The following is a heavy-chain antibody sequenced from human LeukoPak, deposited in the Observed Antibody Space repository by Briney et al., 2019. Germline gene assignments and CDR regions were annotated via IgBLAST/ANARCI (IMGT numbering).Heavy chain of an antibody. CDR2: IYYSGST. V-gene: IGHV4-59*07. D-gene: IGHD1-26*01. CDR1: GGSISSYY. J-gene: IGHJ4*02. Sequence: PSDTLSHTCTVSGGSISSYYWSWIRQPPGKGLEWIGYIYYSGSTNYNPSLKSRVTISVDTSKNQFSLKLSSVTAADTAVYYCATSKWGPHYFDYWGQGTLVTVSS. CDR3: ATSKWGPHYFDY.